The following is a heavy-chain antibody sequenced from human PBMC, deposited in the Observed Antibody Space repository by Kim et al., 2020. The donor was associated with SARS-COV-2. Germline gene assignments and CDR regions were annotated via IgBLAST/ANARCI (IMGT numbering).Heavy chain of an antibody. J-gene: IGHJ4*02. Sequence: GGSLRLSCAASGFTFSSYWMSWVRQAPGKGLEWVANIKQDGSEKYYVDSVKGRFTISRDNAKNSLYLQMNSLRAEDTAVYYCARAPWQWLPYFDYWGQGTLVTVSS. V-gene: IGHV3-7*04. D-gene: IGHD6-19*01. CDR3: ARAPWQWLPYFDY. CDR2: IKQDGSEK. CDR1: GFTFSSYW.